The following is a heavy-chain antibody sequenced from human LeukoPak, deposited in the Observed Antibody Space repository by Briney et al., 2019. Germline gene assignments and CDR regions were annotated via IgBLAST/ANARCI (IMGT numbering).Heavy chain of an antibody. V-gene: IGHV4-34*01. D-gene: IGHD2-2*01. J-gene: IGHJ6*02. CDR1: GGSFSGYY. Sequence: SETLSLTCAVYGGSFSGYYWSWIRQPPGKGLEWIGEINHSGSTNYNPSLKSRVTISVDTPRDQFSLKLSSVTAADTAVYYCARRCSSTSCRYGMDVWGQGTTVTVSS. CDR2: INHSGST. CDR3: ARRCSSTSCRYGMDV.